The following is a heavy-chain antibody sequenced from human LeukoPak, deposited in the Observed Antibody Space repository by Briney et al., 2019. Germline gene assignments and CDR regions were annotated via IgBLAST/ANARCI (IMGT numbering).Heavy chain of an antibody. Sequence: PSETLSLTCAVYGGSFSGYYWSWIRQPPGKGLEWIGYVYYTGNTDYNPSLRSRVAVSLDTSKSHFTLSLRSVTAADTAVYYCARHPFSNPFDFWGRGILVTVSS. CDR1: GGSFSGYY. J-gene: IGHJ4*02. CDR3: ARHPFSNPFDF. CDR2: VYYTGNT. V-gene: IGHV4-59*08. D-gene: IGHD7-27*01.